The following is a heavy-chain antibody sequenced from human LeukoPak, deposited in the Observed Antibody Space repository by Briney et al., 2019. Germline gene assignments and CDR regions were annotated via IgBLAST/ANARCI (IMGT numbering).Heavy chain of an antibody. J-gene: IGHJ4*02. V-gene: IGHV5-51*01. CDR3: ARDKSSSWYGASLYYFDY. D-gene: IGHD6-13*01. Sequence: GESLKISCNGSGYSFTSYWIGWVRQMPGKGLEWMGIIYPGDSDTRYSPSFQGQVTISADKSISTAYLQWSSLKASDTAMYYCARDKSSSWYGASLYYFDYWGQGTLVTVSS. CDR2: IYPGDSDT. CDR1: GYSFTSYW.